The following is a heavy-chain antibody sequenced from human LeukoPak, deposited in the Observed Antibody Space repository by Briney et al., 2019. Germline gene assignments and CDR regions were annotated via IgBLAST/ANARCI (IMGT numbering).Heavy chain of an antibody. D-gene: IGHD2-15*01. CDR1: GLTFSYFG. Sequence: GGSLRLSCAASGLTFSYFGMHWVRQAPGKGLEWVTFIRYDGSNEYYADSVKGRFTISRDNSKNTLYLQMNSLRAEGTAVYYCAKGYCSGGSCYSGYMDVWGKGTTVTVSS. CDR2: IRYDGSNE. CDR3: AKGYCSGGSCYSGYMDV. V-gene: IGHV3-30*02. J-gene: IGHJ6*03.